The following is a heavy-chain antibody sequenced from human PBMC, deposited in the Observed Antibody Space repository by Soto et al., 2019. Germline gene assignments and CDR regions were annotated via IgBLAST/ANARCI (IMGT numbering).Heavy chain of an antibody. CDR2: ISYDGSNK. CDR1: GFTFSSYA. Sequence: HPGGSLRLSCAASGFTFSSYAMHWVRQAPGKGLEWVAVISYDGSNKYYADSVKGRFTISRDNSKNTLYLQMNSLRAEDTAVYYCARPGGDSSGWQNFDIWGQGTMVTVSS. CDR3: ARPGGDSSGWQNFDI. V-gene: IGHV3-30-3*01. J-gene: IGHJ3*02. D-gene: IGHD6-19*01.